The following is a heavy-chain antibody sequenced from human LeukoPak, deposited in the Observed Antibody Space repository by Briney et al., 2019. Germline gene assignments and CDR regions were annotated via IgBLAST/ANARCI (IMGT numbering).Heavy chain of an antibody. V-gene: IGHV4-59*08. CDR3: ASHGSSGHDPLT. D-gene: IGHD5-12*01. J-gene: IGHJ4*02. CDR2: IYYTGST. CDR1: GGSISSYY. Sequence: PSETLSLTSTVPGGSISSYYWSWIRRPPGKGLEWIGYIYYTGSTSYNPSLKSRVTISLDTSKSQFSLRLTSVTAADTAVYYCASHGSSGHDPLTWGQGTLVTVSS.